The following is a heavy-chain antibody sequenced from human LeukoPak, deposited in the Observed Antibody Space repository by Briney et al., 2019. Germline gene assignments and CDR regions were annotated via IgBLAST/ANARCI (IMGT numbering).Heavy chain of an antibody. CDR3: ARGLWDDRPKYNWFDP. J-gene: IGHJ5*02. Sequence: ASVKVSCKASGYTFTNYGINWVRQAPGQGLEWMGWISAYNGNTNYAQKLQGRVTMTTGTSTSTAYMELRSLRSDDTAVYYCARGLWDDRPKYNWFDPWGQGTLVTVSS. V-gene: IGHV1-18*01. D-gene: IGHD3-16*01. CDR1: GYTFTNYG. CDR2: ISAYNGNT.